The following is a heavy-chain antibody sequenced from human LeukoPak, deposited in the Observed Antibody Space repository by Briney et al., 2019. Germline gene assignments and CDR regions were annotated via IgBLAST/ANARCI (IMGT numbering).Heavy chain of an antibody. CDR1: GFTFSSYG. D-gene: IGHD6-13*01. V-gene: IGHV3-30*02. Sequence: SGGSLRLSCAASGFTFSSYGMHWVRQAPGKGLEWVAFIRYDGSNKYYADSVKGRFTISRDNSKDTLYLQVDSLRPEDTAVYYCARGGAAGIYGMDVWGQGAIMTVTS. J-gene: IGHJ6*02. CDR3: ARGGAAGIYGMDV. CDR2: IRYDGSNK.